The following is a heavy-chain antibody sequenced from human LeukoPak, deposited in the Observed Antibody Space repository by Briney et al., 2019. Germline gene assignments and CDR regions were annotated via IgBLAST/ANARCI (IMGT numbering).Heavy chain of an antibody. D-gene: IGHD3-9*01. V-gene: IGHV4-30-4*01. J-gene: IGHJ4*02. Sequence: SETLSLTCTVSGYSISSGADYWNWIRQPPGTGLEWIGYIYYSGTTYYNPSLKSRVTISVDTSKNQFSLKLSSVTAADAAVYYCARGLTGIDYWGQGTLVTVSS. CDR1: GYSISSGADY. CDR3: ARGLTGIDY. CDR2: IYYSGTT.